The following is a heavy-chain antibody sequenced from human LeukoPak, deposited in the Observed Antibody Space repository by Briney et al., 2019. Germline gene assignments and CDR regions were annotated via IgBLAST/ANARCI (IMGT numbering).Heavy chain of an antibody. J-gene: IGHJ4*02. Sequence: GGSLRLSCAVSGFSFTNFWMSSVRQAPGRGLEWVTNIHPEGNEKYHVESGKGRFTISRDNTKNLLFLQMNGLRVEDTAVDYCSRGDAFSGDHWGEGTLVTVST. CDR2: IHPEGNEK. V-gene: IGHV3-7*04. CDR3: SRGDAFSGDH. CDR1: GFSFTNFW.